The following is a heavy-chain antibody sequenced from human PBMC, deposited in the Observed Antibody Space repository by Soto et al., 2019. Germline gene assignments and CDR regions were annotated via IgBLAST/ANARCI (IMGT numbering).Heavy chain of an antibody. D-gene: IGHD6-19*01. J-gene: IGHJ4*02. CDR3: ARHVAVAGGLDY. V-gene: IGHV4-61*01. CDR2: IYYSGST. CDR1: GGSVSSGSYY. Sequence: SETLSLTCPVAGGSVSSGSYYWSWIRQPPGKGLEWIGYIYYSGSTNYNPSLKSRVTISVDTSKNQFSLKLSSVTAADTAVYYCARHVAVAGGLDYWGQGTLVTVSS.